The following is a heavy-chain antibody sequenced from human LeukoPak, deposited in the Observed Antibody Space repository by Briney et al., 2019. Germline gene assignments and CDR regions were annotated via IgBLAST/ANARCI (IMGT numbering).Heavy chain of an antibody. CDR3: AMQSGSYLPLYYFDY. D-gene: IGHD1-26*01. CDR1: GFTFSSYW. Sequence: GGSLRLSCAASGFTFSSYWMHWVRQAPGKGLVWVSRINTDGSSTSYADSVKGRFTISRDNAKNTLYLQMNSLRAEDTAVYYSAMQSGSYLPLYYFDYWGQGTLVTVSS. J-gene: IGHJ4*02. V-gene: IGHV3-74*01. CDR2: INTDGSST.